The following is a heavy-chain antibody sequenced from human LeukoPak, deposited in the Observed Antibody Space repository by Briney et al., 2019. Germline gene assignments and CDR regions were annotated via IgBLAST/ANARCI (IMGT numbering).Heavy chain of an antibody. J-gene: IGHJ4*02. CDR1: GGSFSGYY. V-gene: IGHV4-59*10. CDR3: AGGYCSGGSCYGTDY. Sequence: SETLSLTCAVYGGSFSGYYWSWIRQPAGKGLEWIGRIYTSGSTNYNPSLKSRVTMSVDTSKNQFSLKLSSVTAADTAVYYCAGGYCSGGSCYGTDYWGQGTLVTVSS. CDR2: IYTSGST. D-gene: IGHD2-15*01.